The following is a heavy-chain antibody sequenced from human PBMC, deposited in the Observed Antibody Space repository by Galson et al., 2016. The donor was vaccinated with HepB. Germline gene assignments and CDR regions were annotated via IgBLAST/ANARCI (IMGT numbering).Heavy chain of an antibody. V-gene: IGHV4-59*01. CDR1: GDSNSRYY. J-gene: IGHJ4*02. CDR3: AGQMTALMSIDW. D-gene: IGHD2-21*02. Sequence: ETLSLTCTISGDSNSRYYWSWARQSPEKGLEWIGDISYSGSTKYNPSLKSRVTISGDMSKSQFSLKLKSVTAADTATYYCAGQMTALMSIDWWGRGTLVTVSA. CDR2: ISYSGST.